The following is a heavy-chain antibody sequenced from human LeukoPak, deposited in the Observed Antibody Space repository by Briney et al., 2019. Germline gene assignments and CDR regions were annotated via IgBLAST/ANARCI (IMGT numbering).Heavy chain of an antibody. CDR3: ARVGPGGNSNY. D-gene: IGHD4-23*01. V-gene: IGHV4-59*01. CDR1: GGSISSYS. CDR2: IYYSGST. Sequence: KPSETLSLTCTVSGGSISSYSWSWIRQPPGEGLEWIGYIYYSGSTNYNPSLKSRVTISVDTPTKQFSLKLSTVTPADTAVYYCARVGPGGNSNYWGQGTLVTVSS. J-gene: IGHJ4*02.